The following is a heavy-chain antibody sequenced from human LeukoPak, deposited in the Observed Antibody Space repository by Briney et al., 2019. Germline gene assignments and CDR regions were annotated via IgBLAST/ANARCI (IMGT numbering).Heavy chain of an antibody. V-gene: IGHV4-39*01. D-gene: IGHD3-10*01. J-gene: IGHJ3*02. CDR1: GGSISSSSYY. Sequence: SETLSLTCTVSGGSISSSSYYWGWIRQPPGKGLEWIGSIYYSGSTYYNPSLKSRVTISVDTPKNQFSLKLSSVTAADTAVYYCASRNYYGSGSYHHAFDIWGQGTMVTVSS. CDR3: ASRNYYGSGSYHHAFDI. CDR2: IYYSGST.